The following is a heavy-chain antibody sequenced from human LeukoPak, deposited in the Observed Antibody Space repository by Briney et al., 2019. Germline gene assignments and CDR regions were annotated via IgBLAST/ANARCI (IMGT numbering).Heavy chain of an antibody. D-gene: IGHD3-10*01. J-gene: IGHJ4*02. V-gene: IGHV4-59*08. CDR2: IYYSGSP. CDR3: ARLRDYGSGTYYNDY. Sequence: SETLSLTCSVSGGSMRNYYWTWMRQPPGKGLEWVGYIYYSGSPNYNPSLKSRVTISVDTSKNQFSLKLSSVTAADTAVYYCARLRDYGSGTYYNDYWGQGTLVTVSS. CDR1: GGSMRNYY.